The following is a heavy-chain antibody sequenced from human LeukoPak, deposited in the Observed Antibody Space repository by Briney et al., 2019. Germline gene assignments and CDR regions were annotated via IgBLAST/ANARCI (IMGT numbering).Heavy chain of an antibody. CDR1: GFTFSSYA. Sequence: GGSLRLSCAASGFTFSSYAMSWVRQAPGKGLEWVSAISGSGGSTYYADSVKGRFTISRDNSKNTLYLQMNSLRAEDTAVYYCAKGGYYDSSGYYHPYFDYWGQGTLVTVSS. D-gene: IGHD3-22*01. V-gene: IGHV3-23*01. CDR2: ISGSGGST. CDR3: AKGGYYDSSGYYHPYFDY. J-gene: IGHJ4*02.